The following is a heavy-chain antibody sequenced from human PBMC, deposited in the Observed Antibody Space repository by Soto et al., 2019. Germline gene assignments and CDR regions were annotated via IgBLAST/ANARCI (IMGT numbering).Heavy chain of an antibody. J-gene: IGHJ6*02. CDR1: GFSLSTSAVGVG. CDR3: AHLAGHYYAMDV. Sequence: GSGPTLVNPTQTLTLTCTFSGFSLSTSAVGVGVGWIRQPPGKALEWLALIYWGDDKRYNTSLKSRLTIAKDTSKNQVVLTMTNMDPVDTATYYCAHLAGHYYAMDVWGQGTTVTVSS. V-gene: IGHV2-5*02. CDR2: IYWGDDK.